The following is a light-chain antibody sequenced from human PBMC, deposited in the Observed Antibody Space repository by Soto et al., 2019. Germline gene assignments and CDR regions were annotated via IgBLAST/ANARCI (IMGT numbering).Light chain of an antibody. J-gene: IGKJ4*01. Sequence: EIVMTQSPATLSVSPGARVTLSCXARQSVGSNVAWYQQTPGQAPRVVIYDASTRATVIPARFSGSGSGTEFTLTISSLQSEDFAVYYCQQYDTWPLTFGGGTKVDIK. CDR2: DAS. V-gene: IGKV3-15*01. CDR1: QSVGSN. CDR3: QQYDTWPLT.